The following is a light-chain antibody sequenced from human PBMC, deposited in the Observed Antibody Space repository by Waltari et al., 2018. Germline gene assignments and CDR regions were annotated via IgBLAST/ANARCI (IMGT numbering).Light chain of an antibody. CDR1: ISDVGGYTY. V-gene: IGLV2-14*01. J-gene: IGLJ1*01. CDR3: SSYTSSSPYV. Sequence: QSALTQPASVSGSPGQSITISCTGTISDVGGYTYVSWYQQHPGKAPKLMIYEVSNRPSGVSNRFSGSKSGNTASLTISGLQAEDEADYYCSSYTSSSPYVFGTGTKVTVL. CDR2: EVS.